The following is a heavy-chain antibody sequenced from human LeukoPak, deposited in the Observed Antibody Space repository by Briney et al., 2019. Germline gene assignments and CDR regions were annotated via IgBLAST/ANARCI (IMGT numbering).Heavy chain of an antibody. D-gene: IGHD5-18*01. CDR3: AKGIQDVYYYGMDV. CDR2: ISGSGGST. CDR1: GFTFSDYY. V-gene: IGHV3-23*01. J-gene: IGHJ6*02. Sequence: GGSLRLSCAASGFTFSDYYMSWIRQAPGKGLEWVSAISGSGGSTYYADSVKGRFTISRDNSKNTLYLQMNSLRAEDTAVYYCAKGIQDVYYYGMDVWGQGTTVTVSS.